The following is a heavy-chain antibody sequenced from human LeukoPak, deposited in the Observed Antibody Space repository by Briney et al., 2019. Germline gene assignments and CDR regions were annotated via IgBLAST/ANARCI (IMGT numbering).Heavy chain of an antibody. CDR1: GYSFTSYW. CDR3: ARHTTNSGSYSSYYYYYGMDV. J-gene: IGHJ6*02. CDR2: INPGDSDT. D-gene: IGHD1-26*01. V-gene: IGHV5-51*01. Sequence: GESLKISCKGSGYSFTSYWIGWVRQMPGKGLEWMGIINPGDSDTRYSPSFQGQVTISADKSISTAYLQWSSLKASDTAMYYCARHTTNSGSYSSYYYYYGMDVWGQGTTVTVSS.